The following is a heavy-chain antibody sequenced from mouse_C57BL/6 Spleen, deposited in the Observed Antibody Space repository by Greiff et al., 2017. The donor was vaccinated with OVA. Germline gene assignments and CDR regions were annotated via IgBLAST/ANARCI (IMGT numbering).Heavy chain of an antibody. V-gene: IGHV5-9-1*02. D-gene: IGHD2-4*01. CDR2: ISSGGDYI. J-gene: IGHJ4*01. CDR1: GFTFSSYA. Sequence: EVMLVESGEGLVKPGGSLKLSCAASGFTFSSYAMSWVRQTPEKRLEWVAYISSGGDYIYYADTVKGRFTISRDNARNTLYLQMSSLKSEDTAMYYCTRDRLYYDDAMDYWGQGTSVTVSS. CDR3: TRDRLYYDDAMDY.